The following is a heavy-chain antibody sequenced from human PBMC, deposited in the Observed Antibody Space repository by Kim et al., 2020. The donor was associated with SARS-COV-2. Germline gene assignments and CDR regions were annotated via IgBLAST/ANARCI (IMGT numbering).Heavy chain of an antibody. CDR3: ARGSTGSSSWRLFDY. J-gene: IGHJ4*02. CDR2: INHSGSS. D-gene: IGHD6-13*01. CDR1: GGSFSGYY. V-gene: IGHV4-34*01. Sequence: SETLSLTCAVYGGSFSGYYWSWIRQPPGKGLEWIGDINHSGSSKYKSSLKSRVTISVDTSKNQFSLKLSSVTAADTAVYFCARGSTGSSSWRLFDYWGQG.